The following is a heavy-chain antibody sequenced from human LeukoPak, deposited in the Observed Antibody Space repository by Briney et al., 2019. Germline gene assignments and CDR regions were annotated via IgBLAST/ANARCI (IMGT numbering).Heavy chain of an antibody. Sequence: GGSLTLSCAASTFTLSAFSMRCVRQAQGQGREWVSSTATGINDIDYAGYRKGRLTTPRDNAKNSLYLHRNSLRPDDTAVYYCARGRSITILRGVAISDGFDIWGQGTKVTVS. CDR1: TFTLSAFS. D-gene: IGHD3-10*01. CDR3: ARGRSITILRGVAISDGFDI. CDR2: TATGINDI. J-gene: IGHJ3*02. V-gene: IGHV3-21*06.